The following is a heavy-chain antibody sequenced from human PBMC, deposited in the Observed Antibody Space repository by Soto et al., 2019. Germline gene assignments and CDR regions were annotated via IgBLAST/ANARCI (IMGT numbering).Heavy chain of an antibody. V-gene: IGHV4-59*08. CDR2: IYYSGST. D-gene: IGHD2-2*01. CDR3: ARHVVPAANYFDY. CDR1: GGSISNSY. J-gene: IGHJ4*02. Sequence: TSETLSLTCTVSGGSISNSYWSWIRQPPGKGLEWIAYIYYSGSTNYNPSLKSRVTMSLDTSKNHFSLKLSSVTAADTAVYYCARHVVPAANYFDYWGQGTLVTVSS.